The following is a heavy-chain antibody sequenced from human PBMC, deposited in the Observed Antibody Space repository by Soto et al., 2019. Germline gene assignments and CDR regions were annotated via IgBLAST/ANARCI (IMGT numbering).Heavy chain of an antibody. CDR1: GFTFSSYG. CDR2: ISYDGSNK. Sequence: QVQLVESGGGVVQPGRSLRLSCAASGFTFSSYGMHWVRQAPGKGLEWVAVISYDGSNKYYADSVKGRFTISRDNSKNTLYLQMNSLRAEDTAVYYCAKGGAVTTYYFDYWGQGTLVTVSS. CDR3: AKGGAVTTYYFDY. D-gene: IGHD4-17*01. J-gene: IGHJ4*02. V-gene: IGHV3-30*18.